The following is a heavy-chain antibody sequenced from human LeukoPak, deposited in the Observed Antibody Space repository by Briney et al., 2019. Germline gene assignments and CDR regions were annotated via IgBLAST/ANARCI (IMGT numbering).Heavy chain of an antibody. CDR1: GFTFSSYS. D-gene: IGHD3-3*01. J-gene: IGHJ6*03. CDR2: ISSSSSYI. CDR3: ARDKSGYDFWSGYYAPNYYYMDV. V-gene: IGHV3-21*01. Sequence: GGSLRLSCAASGFTFSSYSMNWVCQAPGKGLEWVSSISSSSSYIYYADSVKGRFTISRDNAKNSLYLQMNSLRAEDTAVYYCARDKSGYDFWSGYYAPNYYYMDVWGKGTTVTVSS.